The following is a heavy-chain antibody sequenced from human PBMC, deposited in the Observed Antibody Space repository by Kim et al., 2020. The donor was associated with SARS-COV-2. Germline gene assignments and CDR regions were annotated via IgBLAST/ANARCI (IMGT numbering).Heavy chain of an antibody. Sequence: DSVKGRFTISRDNSKNTLYLQMNSLRAEDTAVYYCARVGFGSGSLNAFDIWGQGTMVTVSS. CDR3: ARVGFGSGSLNAFDI. J-gene: IGHJ3*02. D-gene: IGHD3-10*01. V-gene: IGHV3-53*01.